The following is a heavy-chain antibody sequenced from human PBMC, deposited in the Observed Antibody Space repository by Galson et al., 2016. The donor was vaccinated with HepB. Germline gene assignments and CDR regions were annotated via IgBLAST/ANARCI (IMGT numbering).Heavy chain of an antibody. CDR3: ARGRGYSGYASHYGMDV. CDR1: GFTISNYV. CDR2: ISYDGSNR. V-gene: IGHV3-30-3*01. Sequence: SLRLSCAASGFTISNYVMTWVRQAPGKGLEWVAVISYDGSNRYYADSVKGRFTISRDNSKNTLYLQMNSLRAEDTAVYYCARGRGYSGYASHYGMDVWGQGTTVTVSS. D-gene: IGHD5-12*01. J-gene: IGHJ6*02.